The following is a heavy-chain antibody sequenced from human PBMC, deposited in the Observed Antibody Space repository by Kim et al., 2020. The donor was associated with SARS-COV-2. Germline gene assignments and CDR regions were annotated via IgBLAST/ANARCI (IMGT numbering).Heavy chain of an antibody. Sequence: GGSLRLSCAASGFTFSSYGMHWVRQAPGKGLEWVAVISYDGSNKYYADSVKGRFTISRDNSKNTLYLQMNSLRAEDTAVYYCARHDDSSGYYYFDYWGQGAPCTVSS. CDR2: ISYDGSNK. CDR1: GFTFSSYG. CDR3: ARHDDSSGYYYFDY. V-gene: IGHV3-33*05. D-gene: IGHD3-22*01. J-gene: IGHJ4*02.